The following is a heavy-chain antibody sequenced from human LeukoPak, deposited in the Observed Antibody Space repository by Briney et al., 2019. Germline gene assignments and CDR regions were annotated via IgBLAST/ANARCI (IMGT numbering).Heavy chain of an antibody. CDR1: GFTFSSYA. V-gene: IGHV3-23*01. CDR3: AKDPSVAYYYDSSIN. J-gene: IGHJ4*02. D-gene: IGHD3-22*01. CDR2: ISGSGGST. Sequence: GGSLRLSCAASGFTFSSYAMSWVRQAPGKGLGWVSAISGSGGSTYYADSVKGRFTISRDNSKNTLYLQMNSLRAEDTAVYYCAKDPSVAYYYDSSINWGQGTLVTVSS.